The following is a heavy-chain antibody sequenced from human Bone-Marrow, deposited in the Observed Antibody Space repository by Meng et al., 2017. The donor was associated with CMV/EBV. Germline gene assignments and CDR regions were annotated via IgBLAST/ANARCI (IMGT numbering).Heavy chain of an antibody. CDR2: IYAGGST. J-gene: IGHJ5*01. CDR1: GITLRSNY. CDR3: ARDGCSGNSCYPQNWFYS. V-gene: IGHV3-66*02. D-gene: IGHD2/OR15-2a*01. Sequence: GGSLRLSCAASGITLRSNYMHWVRQAPGKGLEWVSVIYAGGSTDYADSVKGRFTISRDNSKNVLYLQMNSLRTDDTAVYVCARDGCSGNSCYPQNWFYSWGQGTQVTVSS.